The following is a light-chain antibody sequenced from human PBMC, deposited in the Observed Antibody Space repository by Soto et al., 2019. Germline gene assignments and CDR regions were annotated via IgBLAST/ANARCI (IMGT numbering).Light chain of an antibody. Sequence: EIALTQSPATLSLSPGERATRSCSSSQSVSSYLAWYQQKPGQATRLLIYDASNRATGIPDRFSGSGSGKDFTLTISRLEPEDFVVYYCQQRSKWPITFGQGTRLEIK. V-gene: IGKV3-11*01. CDR1: QSVSSY. CDR2: DAS. CDR3: QQRSKWPIT. J-gene: IGKJ5*01.